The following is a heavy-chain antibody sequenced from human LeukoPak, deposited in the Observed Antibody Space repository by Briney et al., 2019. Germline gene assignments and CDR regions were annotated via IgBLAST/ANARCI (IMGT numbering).Heavy chain of an antibody. V-gene: IGHV1-2*02. Sequence: ASVKVSCKASGYTFTGYYMHWVRQAPGQGLEWLGWINPNSGSTNYAQKFQGRVTMTRDTSISTAYMELSRLRSDDTSVYYCARKVIFRSWYFDLWGRGTLVTVSS. J-gene: IGHJ2*01. CDR2: INPNSGST. CDR3: ARKVIFRSWYFDL. D-gene: IGHD3-10*01. CDR1: GYTFTGYY.